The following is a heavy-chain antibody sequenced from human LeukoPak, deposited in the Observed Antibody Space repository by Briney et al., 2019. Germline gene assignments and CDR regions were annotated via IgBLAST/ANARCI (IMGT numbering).Heavy chain of an antibody. CDR2: ISGSGGST. D-gene: IGHD1-26*01. V-gene: IGHV3-23*01. J-gene: IGHJ4*02. CDR3: AKDRSVRLFGSYYDLYFDY. CDR1: GFTFSSYA. Sequence: GGSLRLSCAASGFTFSSYAMSWVRQAPGKGLEWVSAISGSGGSTYYADSVKGRFTISRDNSKNTLYLQMNSLRAEDTAVYYCAKDRSVRLFGSYYDLYFDYWGQGTLVTVSS.